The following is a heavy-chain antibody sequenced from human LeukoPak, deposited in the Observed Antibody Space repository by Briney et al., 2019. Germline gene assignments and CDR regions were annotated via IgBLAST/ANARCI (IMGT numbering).Heavy chain of an antibody. V-gene: IGHV4-4*07. CDR1: GDSINTHY. J-gene: IGHJ4*02. Sequence: SETLSLTCTVSGDSINTHYWNWIRQPAGKRLEWLGRIYFTGSTNYNPPLHSRISLSMDTSKNQLSLRLRSVTAADTATYYCARAGDRDYFHIDSWGQGTLITVSS. CDR2: IYFTGST. CDR3: ARAGDRDYFHIDS. D-gene: IGHD4/OR15-4a*01.